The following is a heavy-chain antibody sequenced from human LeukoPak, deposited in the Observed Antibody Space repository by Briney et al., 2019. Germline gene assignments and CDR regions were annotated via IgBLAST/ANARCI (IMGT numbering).Heavy chain of an antibody. CDR1: GYTFTSYY. Sequence: ASVKVSCKASGYTFTSYYMHWVRQAPGQGLEWMGIINPSGGSTSYAQKFQGRVTMTRDTSTSTVYMELSSLRSEDTAVYYCARDWFSDSSGYYPSPGFDYWGQGTLVTVSS. D-gene: IGHD3-22*01. CDR2: INPSGGST. CDR3: ARDWFSDSSGYYPSPGFDY. V-gene: IGHV1-46*01. J-gene: IGHJ4*02.